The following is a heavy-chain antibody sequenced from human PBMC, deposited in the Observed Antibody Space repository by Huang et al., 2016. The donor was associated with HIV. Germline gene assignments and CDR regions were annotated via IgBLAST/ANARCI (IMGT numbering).Heavy chain of an antibody. Sequence: QVQLQESGPGLVKPSETLSLTCTFSGGSMSSYYWSWIRQPPGKGLEWIGYIYYSGSTTYNPSPKSRVTISVDTSKNQFSLRLSSVTAADTAVYYCASASIAARRWFDPWGQGSLVTVSS. D-gene: IGHD6-6*01. CDR1: GGSMSSYY. CDR3: ASASIAARRWFDP. CDR2: IYYSGST. V-gene: IGHV4-59*01. J-gene: IGHJ5*02.